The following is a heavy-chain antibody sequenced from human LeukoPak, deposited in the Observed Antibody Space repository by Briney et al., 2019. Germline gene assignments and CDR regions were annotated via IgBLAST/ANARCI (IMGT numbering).Heavy chain of an antibody. CDR1: GDSVSSNSAA. V-gene: IGHV6-1*01. Sequence: KPSQTLSLACAISGDSVSSNSAAWNWIRQSPSRGLEWLGRTYYRSKWYNDYAVSVKSRITINPDTSKNQFSLQLNSVTPEDTAVYYCARNYDSSGYPIDDAFDIWGQGTMVTVSS. CDR3: ARNYDSSGYPIDDAFDI. CDR2: TYYRSKWYN. D-gene: IGHD3-22*01. J-gene: IGHJ3*02.